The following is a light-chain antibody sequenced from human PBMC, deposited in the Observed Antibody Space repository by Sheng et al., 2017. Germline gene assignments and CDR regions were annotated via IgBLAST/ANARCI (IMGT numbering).Light chain of an antibody. Sequence: QSVLTQPPSVSAAPGQKVTISCSGSSSNIGNNYVSWYQQLPGTAPKLLIYDNNKRPSGIPDRFSGSKSGTSASLAISELQSEDEGDYFCSAWDDSLNAVVFGGGTKLTV. CDR3: SAWDDSLNAVV. J-gene: IGLJ2*01. V-gene: IGLV1-51*01. CDR1: SSNIGNNY. CDR2: DNN.